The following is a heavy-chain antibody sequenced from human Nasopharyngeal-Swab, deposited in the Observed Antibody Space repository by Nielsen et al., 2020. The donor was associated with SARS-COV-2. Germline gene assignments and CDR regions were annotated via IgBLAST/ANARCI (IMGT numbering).Heavy chain of an antibody. Sequence: GASLKISCAASGFTFSSYSMNWVRQAPGKGLVWVSRINSDGSRTSYADSVKGRFTISRDNAKNTLYLQMNSLRAEDTAVYYCSRDPFGAMVDYFDYWGQGTLVTVSS. CDR1: GFTFSSYS. V-gene: IGHV3-74*01. CDR3: SRDPFGAMVDYFDY. D-gene: IGHD5-18*01. CDR2: INSDGSRT. J-gene: IGHJ4*02.